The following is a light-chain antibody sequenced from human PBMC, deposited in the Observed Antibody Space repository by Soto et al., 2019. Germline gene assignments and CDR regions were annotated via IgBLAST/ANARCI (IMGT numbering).Light chain of an antibody. CDR1: SSDVGGYDY. V-gene: IGLV2-14*01. CDR3: SSDASSSTLV. CDR2: DVS. J-gene: IGLJ2*01. Sequence: QSALTQPASVSGSPGQSITISCTGTSSDVGGYDYVSWYQQHPGKVPKLMIYDVSSRPSGVSNRFSGSKSGNTASLTISGLQAEDEADYYCSSDASSSTLVFGGGTKLTVL.